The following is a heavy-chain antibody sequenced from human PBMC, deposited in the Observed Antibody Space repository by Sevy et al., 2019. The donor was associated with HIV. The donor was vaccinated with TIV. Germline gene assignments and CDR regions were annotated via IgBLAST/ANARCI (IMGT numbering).Heavy chain of an antibody. CDR3: AGGVVIGTTFDY. CDR2: ISSSGSLI. CDR1: ELTFSSYE. V-gene: IGHV3-48*03. J-gene: IGHJ4*02. D-gene: IGHD3-22*01. Sequence: GESLKISCAASELTFSSYEMNWVRQPPGKGLEWVSYISSSGSLIYYADSVKGRFTISRDNAKNSPYLQMNSLRAEDTAVYYCAGGVVIGTTFDYWGQGTLVTVSS.